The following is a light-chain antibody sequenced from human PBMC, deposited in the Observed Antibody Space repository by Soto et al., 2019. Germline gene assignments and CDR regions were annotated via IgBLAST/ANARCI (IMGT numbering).Light chain of an antibody. V-gene: IGKV3-20*01. CDR3: QQYGSSPPIT. J-gene: IGKJ5*01. CDR1: QSVSSY. Sequence: EIVVTQSPATLSLSQGERASLSCRASQSVSSYLAWYQQKPGQAPRLLIYGASSRATGIPDRFSGSGSGTDFTLTISRLEPEDFSVYYCQQYGSSPPITFGQGTRLEIK. CDR2: GAS.